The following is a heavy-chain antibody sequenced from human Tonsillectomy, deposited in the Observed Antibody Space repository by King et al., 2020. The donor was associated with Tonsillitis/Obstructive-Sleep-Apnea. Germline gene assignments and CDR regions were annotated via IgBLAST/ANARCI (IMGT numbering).Heavy chain of an antibody. CDR1: GYTFSSYY. CDR2: INPSGGST. CDR3: ARDGYSYMDV. J-gene: IGHJ6*03. V-gene: IGHV1-46*01. Sequence: VQLVESGAEVKKPGASVTVSCKSSGYTFSSYYIHWVRQAPGQGLEWMGIINPSGGSTYYAQRFQGRVTMTRDTSTSTVYMELSSLRSEDTAVYFCARDGYSYMDVWGKGTTVTVSS.